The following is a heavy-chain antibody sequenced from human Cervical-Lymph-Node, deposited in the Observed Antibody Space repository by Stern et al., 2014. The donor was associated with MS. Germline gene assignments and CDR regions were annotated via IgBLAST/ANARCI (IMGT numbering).Heavy chain of an antibody. Sequence: VQLMQSGAEVKKPGESLKISCTGSGFSFPAYWIGWVRQKPGKGLADLGIIYPGDSYTRYSPSFQGHVTISADKSISTAYLQWSSLEASDTAMYFCAKSASGNYVDHWGQGTLVTVSS. CDR2: IYPGDSYT. D-gene: IGHD1-26*01. J-gene: IGHJ4*02. V-gene: IGHV5-51*03. CDR1: GFSFPAYW. CDR3: AKSASGNYVDH.